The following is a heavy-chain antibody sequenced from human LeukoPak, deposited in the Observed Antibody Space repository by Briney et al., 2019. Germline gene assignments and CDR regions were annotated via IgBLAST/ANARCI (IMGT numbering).Heavy chain of an antibody. CDR1: GDSMSSGAR. V-gene: IGHV4-4*02. D-gene: IGHD5-12*01. Sequence: SVTLSLTCTVSGDSMSSGARWSWVRQSPEKGLEWIGEIYHSGSTNYNPSLRGRVTLSVDNSNNHFSLDLSSVTAADTAFYYCARRGYSGNEAYFAYWGQGTLVTVSS. CDR3: ARRGYSGNEAYFAY. J-gene: IGHJ4*02. CDR2: IYHSGST.